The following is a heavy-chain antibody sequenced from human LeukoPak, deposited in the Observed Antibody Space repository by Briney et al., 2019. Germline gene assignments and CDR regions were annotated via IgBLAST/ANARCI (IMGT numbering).Heavy chain of an antibody. CDR3: ATNYDSSGYYVWYFDL. D-gene: IGHD3-22*01. Sequence: ASVKVSCKASGYTFTSYYMHWVRQAPGQRLEWMGWINAGNGNTKYSQKFQGRVTITRDTSASTAYMELSSLRSEDTAVYYCATNYDSSGYYVWYFDLWGRGTLVTVSS. CDR2: INAGNGNT. J-gene: IGHJ2*01. V-gene: IGHV1-3*01. CDR1: GYTFTSYY.